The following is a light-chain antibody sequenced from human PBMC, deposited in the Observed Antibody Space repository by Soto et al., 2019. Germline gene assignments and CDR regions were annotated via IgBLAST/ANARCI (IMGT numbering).Light chain of an antibody. CDR3: QLYDSSPVGYT. J-gene: IGKJ2*01. Sequence: EIVLTQSPATLSLSPGERATLSCRASQSISNFLAWFQQKPGQAPRLLIYDATIRAADIPERFSGSGSGTDFTLTISRLEPEDFAMYYCQLYDSSPVGYTFGRGTKLEMK. CDR2: DAT. V-gene: IGKV3-20*01. CDR1: QSISNF.